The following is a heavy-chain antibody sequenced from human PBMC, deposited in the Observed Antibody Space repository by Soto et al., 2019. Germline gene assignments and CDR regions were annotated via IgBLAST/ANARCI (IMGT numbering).Heavy chain of an antibody. CDR2: ISAYNGNT. J-gene: IGHJ4*02. Sequence: GASVKVSCKASGYTFTSNGISWVRQAPGQGLEWMGWISAYNGNTNCAQKLQGRVTMTTDTSTSTAYMELNSLRAEDTALYYCAKDIGYSSSWLDYWGQGALVTVSS. CDR3: AKDIGYSSSWLDY. V-gene: IGHV1-18*01. CDR1: GYTFTSNG. D-gene: IGHD6-13*01.